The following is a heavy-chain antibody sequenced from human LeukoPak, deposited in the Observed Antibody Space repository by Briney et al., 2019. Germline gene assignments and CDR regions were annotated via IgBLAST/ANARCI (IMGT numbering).Heavy chain of an antibody. Sequence: PSETLSLTCTVSGGSISSSSYYWGWIRQPPGKGLEWIGSIYYSGSTYYNPSLKSRVTISVDTSKNQFSLKLSSVTAADTAVYYCARVRMEYCSSTSCYTYNWFDPWGQGTLVTVSS. CDR3: ARVRMEYCSSTSCYTYNWFDP. J-gene: IGHJ5*02. V-gene: IGHV4-39*07. D-gene: IGHD2-2*02. CDR2: IYYSGST. CDR1: GGSISSSSYY.